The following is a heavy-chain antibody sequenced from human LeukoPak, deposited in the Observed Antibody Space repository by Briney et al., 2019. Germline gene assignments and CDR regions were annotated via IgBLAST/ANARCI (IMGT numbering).Heavy chain of an antibody. D-gene: IGHD6-13*01. CDR1: GGSFSGYY. Sequence: SETLSLTCAVYGGSFSGYYWSWIRQPPGKGLEWIGEINHSGSTNYNPSLKSRVTISVDTSKNQFSLKPSSVTAADTAVYYCARLRLIAADVDPWGQGTLVTVSS. V-gene: IGHV4-34*01. J-gene: IGHJ5*02. CDR3: ARLRLIAADVDP. CDR2: INHSGST.